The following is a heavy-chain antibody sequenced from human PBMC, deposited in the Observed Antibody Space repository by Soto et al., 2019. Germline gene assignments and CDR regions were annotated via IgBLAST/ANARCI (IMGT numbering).Heavy chain of an antibody. J-gene: IGHJ4*02. CDR3: ARDADRLQFLEWINPSFDY. D-gene: IGHD3-3*01. CDR2: ISSSGNTI. Sequence: PGGSLRLSCAASEFTFSDYYMSWIRQAPGKGLEWVSYISSSGNTIYYADSVKGRFTISRDNAKNSLYLQMNSLRAEDTAVYYCARDADRLQFLEWINPSFDYWGQGTLVTVSS. V-gene: IGHV3-11*01. CDR1: EFTFSDYY.